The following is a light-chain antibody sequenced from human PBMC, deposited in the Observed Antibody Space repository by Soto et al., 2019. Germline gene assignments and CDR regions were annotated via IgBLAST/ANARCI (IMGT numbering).Light chain of an antibody. CDR2: AAS. V-gene: IGKV1D-12*01. J-gene: IGKJ1*01. CDR3: QQANSFPWT. CDR1: QDISGW. Sequence: DIQMTQSPSSVSASVGDRVTITCRASQDISGWLAWFQQKPGKAPNLLIYAASILQSGVPSRFSGSGSGTHFTLTITYLQPEDFATYYCQQANSFPWTFGQGTKVEL.